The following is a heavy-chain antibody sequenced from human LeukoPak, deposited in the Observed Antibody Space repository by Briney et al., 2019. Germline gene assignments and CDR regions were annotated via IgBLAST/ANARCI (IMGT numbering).Heavy chain of an antibody. D-gene: IGHD3-9*01. CDR3: AKWGDYDILTGYYVSDF. J-gene: IGHJ4*02. CDR1: GFILRNYA. V-gene: IGHV3-23*01. Sequence: PGASLRLSCAASGFILRNYAMSCVRQAPGKGLEWVSAITSSGDTTYYADSVKGRFTISRDNSKNTLYVEMNTLRAEDTAVYYCAKWGDYDILTGYYVSDFWGQGTLVTVSS. CDR2: ITSSGDTT.